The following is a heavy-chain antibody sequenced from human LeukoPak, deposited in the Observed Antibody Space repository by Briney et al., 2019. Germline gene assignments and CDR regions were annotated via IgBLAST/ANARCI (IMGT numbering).Heavy chain of an antibody. Sequence: PGGSLRLSCAASGFTFSSYWMSWVRQAPGKGLEWVANIKQDGSEKYYVDSVKGRFTISRDNAKNSLYLQMNSLRAEDTAVYYCAREGDGLPYYFDYWGQGTLVTVSS. CDR1: GFTFSSYW. V-gene: IGHV3-7*01. D-gene: IGHD3-16*01. CDR2: IKQDGSEK. CDR3: AREGDGLPYYFDY. J-gene: IGHJ4*02.